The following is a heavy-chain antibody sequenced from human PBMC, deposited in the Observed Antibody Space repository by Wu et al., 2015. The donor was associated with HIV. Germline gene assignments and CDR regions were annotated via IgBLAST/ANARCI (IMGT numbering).Heavy chain of an antibody. V-gene: IGHV1-2*02. Sequence: QELLVQSGAEMKKPGASVKVSCKASEYPFIDYYIHWVRQAPGQGLEWMGWINTNTGDPKYAQKFQGRVTMTRDTSITTGYMELRRLTSDDTALYYCVRRGYDSSGNWFDPWGQGTLVTVSS. D-gene: IGHD3-22*01. CDR3: VRRGYDSSGNWFDP. CDR2: INTNTGDP. CDR1: EYPFIDYY. J-gene: IGHJ5*02.